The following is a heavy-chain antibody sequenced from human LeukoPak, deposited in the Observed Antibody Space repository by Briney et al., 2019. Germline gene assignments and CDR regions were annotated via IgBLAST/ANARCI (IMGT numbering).Heavy chain of an antibody. CDR2: INSDGSST. D-gene: IGHD4-23*01. Sequence: PGGSLRLSCAASGFTFSSYWMHWVRQAPGKGLVWVSRINSDGSSTSYADSLKGRFTISRDNAKNTLYLQMNSLRAEDTAVYYSSSSDEYGGFSFDYWGQGTLVTVSS. CDR3: SSSDEYGGFSFDY. V-gene: IGHV3-74*01. CDR1: GFTFSSYW. J-gene: IGHJ4*02.